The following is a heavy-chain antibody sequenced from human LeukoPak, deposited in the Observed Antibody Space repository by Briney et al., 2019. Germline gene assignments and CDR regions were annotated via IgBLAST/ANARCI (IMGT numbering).Heavy chain of an antibody. V-gene: IGHV3-30*18. CDR3: AKSDSGWLDY. CDR1: GFTFSSYG. J-gene: IGHJ4*02. CDR2: ISYDGSNK. Sequence: GGSLRLSCAASGFTFSSYGMHWVRQAPGKGLEWVAVISYDGSNKYYADSVKGRFTISRDNSKNTLYLQMNSPRAEDTAVYYCAKSDSGWLDYWGQGTLVTVSS. D-gene: IGHD6-19*01.